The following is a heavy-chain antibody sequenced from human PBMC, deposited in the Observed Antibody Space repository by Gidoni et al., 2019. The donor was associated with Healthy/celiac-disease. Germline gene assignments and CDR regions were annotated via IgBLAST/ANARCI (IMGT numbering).Heavy chain of an antibody. Sequence: QVQLVQSGAEVKKPGSSVKVSCKASGGTCSSYAISWVRQAPGQGLEWMGRIIPILGIANYAQKFQGRVTITADKSTSTAYMELSSLRSEDTAVYYCAREGVIGGYPDYWGQGTLVTVSS. V-gene: IGHV1-69*04. CDR2: IIPILGIA. CDR1: GGTCSSYA. D-gene: IGHD3-22*01. J-gene: IGHJ4*02. CDR3: AREGVIGGYPDY.